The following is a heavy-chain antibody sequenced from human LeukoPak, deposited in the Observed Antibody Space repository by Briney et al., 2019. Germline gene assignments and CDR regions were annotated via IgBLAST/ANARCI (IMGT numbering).Heavy chain of an antibody. CDR1: GGSFSGYY. CDR2: INHSGST. D-gene: IGHD6-19*01. V-gene: IGHV4-34*01. Sequence: PSETLSLTCAVYGGSFSGYYWSWIPQPPGKGLEWIGEINHSGSTNYNPSLKSRVTISVDTSKNQFSLKLSSVTAADTAVYYCARVRGWLIYYMDVWGKGTTVTVS. J-gene: IGHJ6*03. CDR3: ARVRGWLIYYMDV.